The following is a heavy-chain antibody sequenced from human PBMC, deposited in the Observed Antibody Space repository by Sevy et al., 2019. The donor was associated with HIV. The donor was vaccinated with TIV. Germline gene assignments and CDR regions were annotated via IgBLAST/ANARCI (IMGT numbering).Heavy chain of an antibody. CDR2: ISSSGSTI. Sequence: GGSLRLSCAASGFTFSDYYMSWIRQAPGKGLEWVSYISSSGSTIYYADSVKGRFTISRDNAKNSLYLQMNSLRAEDTAVYYCARDLSIQIRGYYYMDVWGKGTTVTVSS. V-gene: IGHV3-11*01. CDR3: ARDLSIQIRGYYYMDV. CDR1: GFTFSDYY. D-gene: IGHD2-21*01. J-gene: IGHJ6*03.